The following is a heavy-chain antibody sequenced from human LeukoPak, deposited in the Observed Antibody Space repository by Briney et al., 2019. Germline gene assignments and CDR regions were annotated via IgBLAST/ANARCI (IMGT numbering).Heavy chain of an antibody. V-gene: IGHV3-11*03. D-gene: IGHD4-17*01. CDR3: ARWNSGMTTVTTIPRYYYYGMDV. CDR2: ISSSSSYT. Sequence: GGSLRLSCAASGFTFSDYYMSWIRQAPGKGLEWVSYISSSSSYTNYADSVKGRFTISRDNAKNSLYLQMNSLRAEDTAVYYCARWNSGMTTVTTIPRYYYYGMDVWGQGTTVTVSS. J-gene: IGHJ6*02. CDR1: GFTFSDYY.